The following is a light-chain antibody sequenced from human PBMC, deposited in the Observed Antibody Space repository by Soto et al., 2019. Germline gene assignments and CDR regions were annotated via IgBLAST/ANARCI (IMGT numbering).Light chain of an antibody. CDR2: DAS. Sequence: AIQLTQSPSSLSASVGDRVTITCRASQGISSSLAWYQQRPQKAPKLLIYDASTLQSGVPSRFSGSGSGTDFTLTISSLQPEDFATYDCHHRHSYPLGFGGGTKVEIK. CDR1: QGISSS. V-gene: IGKV1-13*02. CDR3: HHRHSYPLG. J-gene: IGKJ4*01.